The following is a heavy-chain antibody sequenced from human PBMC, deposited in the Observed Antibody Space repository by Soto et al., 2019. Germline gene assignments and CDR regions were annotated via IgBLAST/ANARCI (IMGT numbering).Heavy chain of an antibody. CDR2: ISHSGST. CDR3: ARGSASKWYSSSWYSGNWFDP. Sequence: QVQLQQWGAGLLKPSETLSLTCAVYGGSFSGYYWSWIRQPPGKGLEWIGEISHSGSTNYNPSLKSRVTISVDTSKNQFSLKLSSVTAADTAVYYCARGSASKWYSSSWYSGNWFDPWGQGTLVTVSS. J-gene: IGHJ5*02. D-gene: IGHD6-13*01. CDR1: GGSFSGYY. V-gene: IGHV4-34*01.